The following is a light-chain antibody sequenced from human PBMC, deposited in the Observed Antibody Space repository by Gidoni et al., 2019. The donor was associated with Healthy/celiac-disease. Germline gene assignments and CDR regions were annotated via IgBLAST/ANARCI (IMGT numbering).Light chain of an antibody. V-gene: IGKV1-8*01. J-gene: IGKJ1*01. CDR3: QQYYSYPPWT. Sequence: AIRMTQSPSSFSASTGDRVTITCRASQGISIYLAWYQQKPGKAPKLLIYAASTLQSGVPSRFSGSVSWTDFPLTISCLQSEDFATYYCQQYYSYPPWTFGQGTKVEIK. CDR2: AAS. CDR1: QGISIY.